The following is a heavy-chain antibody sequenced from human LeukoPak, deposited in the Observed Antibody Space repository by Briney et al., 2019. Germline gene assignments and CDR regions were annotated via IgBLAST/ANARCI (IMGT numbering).Heavy chain of an antibody. CDR2: IYASGTT. D-gene: IGHD1-7*01. V-gene: IGHV4-61*09. Sequence: SHTLSLTCSVSGDSIRSSSYSWNWIRQPAGKGLEWIGHIYASGTTNYNPSLKSRVTMSVDMFKNKFSLKLRSMTAADTAVYYYAGRRGNYQGFDYWGQGTLVTVSS. CDR1: GDSIRSSSYS. J-gene: IGHJ4*02. CDR3: AGRRGNYQGFDY.